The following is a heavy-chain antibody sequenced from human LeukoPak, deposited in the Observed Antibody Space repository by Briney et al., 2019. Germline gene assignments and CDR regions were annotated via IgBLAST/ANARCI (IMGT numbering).Heavy chain of an antibody. CDR3: AKGGYGYGSHFDY. CDR2: ISYDGSNK. J-gene: IGHJ4*02. Sequence: PGRSLRLSCAASGFTFSSYGMHWVRQAPGKGLEWVAVISYDGSNKYYADSVKGRFTISRDNSKNTLYLQMNSLRAEDTAVYYCAKGGYGYGSHFDYWGQGTLVTVSS. CDR1: GFTFSSYG. V-gene: IGHV3-30*18. D-gene: IGHD5-18*01.